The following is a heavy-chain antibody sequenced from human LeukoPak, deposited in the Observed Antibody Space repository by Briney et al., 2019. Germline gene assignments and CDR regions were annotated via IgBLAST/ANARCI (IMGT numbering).Heavy chain of an antibody. J-gene: IGHJ6*03. D-gene: IGHD2-2*01. Sequence: ASVKVSCKASGYTFTGYYMHWVRQAPGQGLEWMGWINLNSGGTNYAQKLQGRVTMTTDTSTSTAYVELRSLRSDDTAVYYCARGGDLPAARTTYYMDVWGKGTTVTVSS. CDR3: ARGGDLPAARTTYYMDV. CDR1: GYTFTGYY. V-gene: IGHV1-2*02. CDR2: INLNSGGT.